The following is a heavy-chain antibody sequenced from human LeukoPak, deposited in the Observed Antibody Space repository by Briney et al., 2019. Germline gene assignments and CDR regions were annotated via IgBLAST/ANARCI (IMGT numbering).Heavy chain of an antibody. CDR2: IYPGNSDT. CDR1: GYTFTSYW. Sequence: GESLKISCKGSGYTFTSYWIAWVRQMPGKGLEWMGIIYPGNSDTRYSPFLQGQVTISAAKSISTAYLQWSSLKAADTAMYYCARHGRYGAYDASYYFDYCGEGSLVTVSS. D-gene: IGHD4-17*01. J-gene: IGHJ4*02. V-gene: IGHV5-51*01. CDR3: ARHGRYGAYDASYYFDY.